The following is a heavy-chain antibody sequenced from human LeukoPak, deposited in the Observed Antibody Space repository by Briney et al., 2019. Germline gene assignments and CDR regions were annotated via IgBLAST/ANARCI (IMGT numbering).Heavy chain of an antibody. Sequence: GGSXRLSCAASGFTFGTYAMHWVRQAPGKGLEWVAVVSYDGNIQDYTDSVKGRFFISRDDSKTTMYLQMNSLRVDDTALYYCARGPDPVVRGPRRAFDIWGQGTMVTVSS. D-gene: IGHD3-10*01. V-gene: IGHV3-30-3*01. J-gene: IGHJ3*02. CDR3: ARGPDPVVRGPRRAFDI. CDR2: VSYDGNIQ. CDR1: GFTFGTYA.